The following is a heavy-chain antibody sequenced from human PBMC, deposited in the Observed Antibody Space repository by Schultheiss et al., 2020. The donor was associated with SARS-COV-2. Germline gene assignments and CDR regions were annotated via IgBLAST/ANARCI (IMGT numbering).Heavy chain of an antibody. CDR1: GFTVSSNY. J-gene: IGHJ4*02. Sequence: GGSLRLSCAASGFTVSSNYMSWVRQAPGKGLEWVSVIYSDGSTYYADSVKGRFTISRDNSKNTLYLQMNSLRAEDTAIYYCAKGIANSGSYYGADYWGQGTLVTVSS. D-gene: IGHD1-26*01. V-gene: IGHV3-53*01. CDR2: IYSDGST. CDR3: AKGIANSGSYYGADY.